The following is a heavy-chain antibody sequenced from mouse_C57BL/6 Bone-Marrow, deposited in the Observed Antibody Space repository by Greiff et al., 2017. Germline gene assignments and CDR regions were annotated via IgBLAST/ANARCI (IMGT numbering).Heavy chain of an antibody. CDR1: GYTFTSYW. Sequence: QVQLQQPGAELVRPGSSVKLSCKASGYTFTSYWMDWVKQRPGQGLEWIGNIYPSDSETHYNQKFKDKATLTVDKSSSTAYMQLSSLTSEDSAVYYCARINYDYPMDYWGQGTSVTVSS. D-gene: IGHD2-4*01. V-gene: IGHV1-61*01. CDR2: IYPSDSET. CDR3: ARINYDYPMDY. J-gene: IGHJ4*01.